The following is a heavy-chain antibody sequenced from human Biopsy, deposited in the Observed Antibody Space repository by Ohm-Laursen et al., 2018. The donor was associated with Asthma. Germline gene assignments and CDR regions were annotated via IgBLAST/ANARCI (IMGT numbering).Heavy chain of an antibody. CDR2: ILTVFGTT. CDR3: ARCQVGYSSGWSLLLKKIYYSGMDV. J-gene: IGHJ6*02. D-gene: IGHD6-19*01. Sequence: SSVKVSCKAPGGTFSNFAISWVRQAPGQGLEWLGGILTVFGTTNYAQKFQGRVTITADEYTSTAYMEVTSLRSEDMSIYYCARCQVGYSSGWSLLLKKIYYSGMDVWGQGTAVTVSS. CDR1: GGTFSNFA. V-gene: IGHV1-69*01.